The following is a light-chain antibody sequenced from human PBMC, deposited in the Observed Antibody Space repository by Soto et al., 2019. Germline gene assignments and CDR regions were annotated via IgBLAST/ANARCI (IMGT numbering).Light chain of an antibody. CDR2: DAS. CDR3: QQRSSWPLT. Sequence: EIVLTQSPATLSLSPGERATLSCRASQSVSSYLAWYQQQPGQAPRLLIYDASNRATGIPPRFSGSGSGTDFTLTISSLEPEDFAVYYCQQRSSWPLTFGGGTKVEIK. CDR1: QSVSSY. J-gene: IGKJ4*01. V-gene: IGKV3-11*01.